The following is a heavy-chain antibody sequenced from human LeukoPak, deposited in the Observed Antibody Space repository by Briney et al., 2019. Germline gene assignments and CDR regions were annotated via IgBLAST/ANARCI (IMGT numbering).Heavy chain of an antibody. D-gene: IGHD4-23*01. Sequence: SETLSLTCTVSGGSIRSYYWSWIRQPPGKGLEWIGYIYYSGSTNYNPSLKSRVTISVDTSKNQFSLKLSSVTAADTAVYYCATDYGGTLSYWGQGTLVTVSS. CDR1: GGSIRSYY. V-gene: IGHV4-59*01. CDR3: ATDYGGTLSY. J-gene: IGHJ4*02. CDR2: IYYSGST.